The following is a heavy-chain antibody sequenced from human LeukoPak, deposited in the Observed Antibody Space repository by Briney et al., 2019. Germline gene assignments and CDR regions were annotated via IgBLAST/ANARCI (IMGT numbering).Heavy chain of an antibody. Sequence: GGSLRLSCTASEFTFSDCDMNWFRQAPGKGLEWVASIGYRSSHIYYADSAKGRFTISRDNAKNSLYLQMNNLRAEDTAVYYCGRAFWGQGTLVTVSS. CDR3: GRAF. J-gene: IGHJ4*02. V-gene: IGHV3-21*06. CDR2: IGYRSSHI. CDR1: EFTFSDCD.